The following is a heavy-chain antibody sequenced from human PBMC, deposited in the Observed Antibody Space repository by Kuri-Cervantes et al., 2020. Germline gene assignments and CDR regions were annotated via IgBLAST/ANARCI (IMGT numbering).Heavy chain of an antibody. V-gene: IGHV3-30-3*01. CDR1: GFTFSSYA. D-gene: IGHD3-3*01. CDR3: ARVPNYDFWSGYYGNNWFDP. Sequence: GGSLRLSCAASGFTFSSYAMHWVRQAPGKGLEWVAVISYDGSNKYYADSVKGRFTISRDNSKNTLYLQMNSLRAEDTAVYYCARVPNYDFWSGYYGNNWFDPWGQGTLVTVSS. J-gene: IGHJ5*02. CDR2: ISYDGSNK.